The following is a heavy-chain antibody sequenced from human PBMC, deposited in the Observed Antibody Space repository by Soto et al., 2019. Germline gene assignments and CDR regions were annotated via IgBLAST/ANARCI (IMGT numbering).Heavy chain of an antibody. Sequence: QVQLVQSGAEVKKPGASVKVSCKASGYTFTSYAMHWVRQAPGQRLEWMGWINAGNGNTKYSQKFQGRVTITRDKSASTAYMELSSLRSEDTAVYYCASGPKFLRPTPFDYWGQGTLVTVSS. CDR1: GYTFTSYA. J-gene: IGHJ4*02. V-gene: IGHV1-3*01. CDR2: INAGNGNT. CDR3: ASGPKFLRPTPFDY.